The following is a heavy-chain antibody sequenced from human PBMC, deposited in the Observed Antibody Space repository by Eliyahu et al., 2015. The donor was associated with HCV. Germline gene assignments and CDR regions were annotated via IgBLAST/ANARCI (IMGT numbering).Heavy chain of an antibody. J-gene: IGHJ4*02. CDR3: ARDDSLDY. D-gene: IGHD2-15*01. V-gene: IGHV3-13*04. Sequence: EVQLVESGGGLVQPGGSLRLSCAASGFTFSSYDMPWVRQATGKGLEWVSAIGPAGDTYYPGSVKGRFTISRENAKNSLYLQINNLRVGDTAVYYCARDDSLDYWGQGTLVTVSS. CDR1: GFTFSSYD. CDR2: IGPAGDT.